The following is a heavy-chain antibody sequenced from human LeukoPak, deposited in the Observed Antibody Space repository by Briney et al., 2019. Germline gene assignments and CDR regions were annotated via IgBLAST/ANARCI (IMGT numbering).Heavy chain of an antibody. V-gene: IGHV1-18*01. CDR2: IHPYNAHT. CDR1: GYDVTSFF. Sequence: GASVNVPCKASGYDVTSFFITWVRQAAGQGLDWMEWIHPYNAHTRYVQKHQGRVGMTTDPSKGTPYVDLRSVRLLHTDVYSCARDGSGSGWYFDYWGQGPLVSVSA. CDR3: ARDGSGSGWYFDY. J-gene: IGHJ4*02. D-gene: IGHD6-19*01.